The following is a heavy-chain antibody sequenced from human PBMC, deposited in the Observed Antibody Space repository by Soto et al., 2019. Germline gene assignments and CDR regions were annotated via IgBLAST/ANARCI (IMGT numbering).Heavy chain of an antibody. CDR3: ARDTDTGTGSFDY. D-gene: IGHD2-8*02. CDR1: GFTVSSNH. Sequence: PGGSLRLSCAASGFTVSSNHMSWVRQAPGKGLEWVSIIYSGDSTYYADSVKGRFTISRHNSKNTLYLQMNSLRAEDTAVYYCARDTDTGTGSFDYWGRGTLVTVSS. CDR2: IYSGDST. V-gene: IGHV3-53*04. J-gene: IGHJ4*02.